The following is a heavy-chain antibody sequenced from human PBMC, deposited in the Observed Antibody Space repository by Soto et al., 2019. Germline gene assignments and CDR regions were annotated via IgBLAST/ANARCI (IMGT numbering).Heavy chain of an antibody. J-gene: IGHJ4*02. D-gene: IGHD4-17*01. CDR1: GGSISSYY. Sequence: ASETLSLTCTVSGGSISSYYWSWIRQPPGKGLEWIGYIYYSGSTNYNPSLKSRVTISVDTSKNQFSLKLSSVTAADTAVYYCARTTVTTGIDYWGQGTLVTVSS. V-gene: IGHV4-59*08. CDR3: ARTTVTTGIDY. CDR2: IYYSGST.